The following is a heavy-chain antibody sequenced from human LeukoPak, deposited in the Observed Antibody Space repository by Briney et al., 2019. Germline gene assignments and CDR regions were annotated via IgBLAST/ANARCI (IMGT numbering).Heavy chain of an antibody. Sequence: GGSLRLSCAASGFTFSSYAMSWLRQAPGKGLEWVSAISGSGGSTYHADSVKGRFTISRDNSENTVYLQMNSLRAEDTAVYYCAKGWIRGFDMWGQGTMVAVSS. CDR3: AKGWIRGFDM. D-gene: IGHD3-10*01. CDR2: ISGSGGST. J-gene: IGHJ3*02. V-gene: IGHV3-23*01. CDR1: GFTFSSYA.